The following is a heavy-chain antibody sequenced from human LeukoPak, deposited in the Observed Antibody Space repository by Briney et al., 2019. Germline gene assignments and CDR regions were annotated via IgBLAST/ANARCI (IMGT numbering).Heavy chain of an antibody. CDR1: GFTFSSYE. D-gene: IGHD1-14*01. V-gene: IGHV3-48*03. CDR3: ARDLGNLTGFDY. CDR2: ISSSGSTI. J-gene: IGHJ4*02. Sequence: RTGGSLRLSCAASGFTFSSYEMNWVRQAPGKGLEWVSYISSSGSTIYYADSVKGRFTISRDNAKNSLYLQMNSLRSEDTAVYYCARDLGNLTGFDYWGQGTLVTVSS.